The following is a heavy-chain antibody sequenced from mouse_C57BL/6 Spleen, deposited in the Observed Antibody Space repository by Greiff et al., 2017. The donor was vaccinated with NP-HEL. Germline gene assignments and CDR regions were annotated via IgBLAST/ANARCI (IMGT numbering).Heavy chain of an antibody. V-gene: IGHV5-4*01. J-gene: IGHJ2*01. Sequence: EVHLVESGGGLVKPGGSLKLSCAASGFTFSSYAMSWVRQTPEKRLEWVATISDGGSYTYYPDNVKGRFTISRDNAKNNLYLQMSHLKSEDTAMYYCAREGGSSSDYWGQGTTLTVSS. D-gene: IGHD1-1*01. CDR3: AREGGSSSDY. CDR2: ISDGGSYT. CDR1: GFTFSSYA.